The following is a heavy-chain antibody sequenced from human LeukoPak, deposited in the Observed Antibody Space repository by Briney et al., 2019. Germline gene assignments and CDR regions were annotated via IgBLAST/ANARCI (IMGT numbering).Heavy chain of an antibody. D-gene: IGHD1-26*01. Sequence: KPSETLSLTCTVSGGSISSYYWSWIRQPPGKGLEWIGYIYYSGSTYYNPSLKSRVTISVDTSKNQFSLKLSSVTAADTAVYYCARARGAVPAVPSGSYSWYFDLWGRGTLVTVSS. V-gene: IGHV4-59*08. CDR3: ARARGAVPAVPSGSYSWYFDL. CDR1: GGSISSYY. CDR2: IYYSGST. J-gene: IGHJ2*01.